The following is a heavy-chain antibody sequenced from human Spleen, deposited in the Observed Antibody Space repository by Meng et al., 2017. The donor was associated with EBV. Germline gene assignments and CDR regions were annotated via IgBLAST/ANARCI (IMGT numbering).Heavy chain of an antibody. CDR1: GGPFTSDA. D-gene: IGHD3-10*01. CDR3: ASESGRGYTPDD. CDR2: LIPMLGAP. Sequence: QVQLVQSGAEVKKPXSSVKVSCKTSGGPFTSDAISWVRQAPGQGLEWIGGLIPMLGAPNYAQKFQDRVTIIADKSTSIHYMELSSLRSDDTAVYYCASESGRGYTPDDWGRGTLGTVAS. V-gene: IGHV1-69*06. J-gene: IGHJ4*02.